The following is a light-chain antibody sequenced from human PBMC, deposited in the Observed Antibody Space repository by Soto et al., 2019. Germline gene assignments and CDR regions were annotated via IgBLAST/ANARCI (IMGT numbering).Light chain of an antibody. CDR1: QSLLHSNGHTF. J-gene: IGKJ2*01. V-gene: IGKV2-28*01. CDR2: WGS. CDR3: MQALQTPYT. Sequence: DIVMTQSPLFLPVTPGEPASISCRSSQSLLHSNGHTFFDWYLQKPGQSPQLLIYWGSNWASGVPDRFSGSESGTDFTLKISRVEAEDVGVYYCMQALQTPYTFGQGTKLEIK.